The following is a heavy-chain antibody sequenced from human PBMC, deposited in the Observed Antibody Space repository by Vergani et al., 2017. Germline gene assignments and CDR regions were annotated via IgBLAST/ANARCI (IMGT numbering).Heavy chain of an antibody. D-gene: IGHD6-13*01. CDR2: IYYSGGT. CDR3: ARDSLYSSSWYNWFDP. CDR1: GGSISSSSYY. J-gene: IGHJ5*02. Sequence: QLQLQESGPGLVKPSETLSLTCTVSGGSISSSSYYWGWIRQPPGKGLEWIGSIYYSGGTYYNPSLKSRVTISVDTSKTQFSLKLSSVTAADTAVYYCARDSLYSSSWYNWFDPWGQGTLVTVSS. V-gene: IGHV4-39*07.